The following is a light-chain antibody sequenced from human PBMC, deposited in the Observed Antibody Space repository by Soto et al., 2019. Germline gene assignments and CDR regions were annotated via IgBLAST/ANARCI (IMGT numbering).Light chain of an antibody. V-gene: IGKV1-39*01. CDR1: QSISTS. Sequence: DIQMTQSPSTLSASVGDRVTITCRASQSISTSLNWYQQKVGRAPTLLIYAASSLQSGVPSRFSGGGSGTDFTLTISSLQPEDFAMYFCQQCYSSPRTFGQGTKVEIK. CDR3: QQCYSSPRT. J-gene: IGKJ1*01. CDR2: AAS.